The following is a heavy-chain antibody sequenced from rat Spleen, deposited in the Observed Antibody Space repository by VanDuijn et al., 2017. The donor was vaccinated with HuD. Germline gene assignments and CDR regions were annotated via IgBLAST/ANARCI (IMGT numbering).Heavy chain of an antibody. Sequence: QVRLKESGPGLVQPSETLSLTCTVSGFSLTTYSVSWVRQPSGKGPEWMGRGWYDGDTAYNSPLKSRLSISRDTSKSQVFLKMSSLQTEDTATYYCARDGLWSLDYWGQGASVTVSS. CDR2: GWYDGDT. CDR3: ARDGLWSLDY. D-gene: IGHD1-3*01. CDR1: GFSLTTYS. J-gene: IGHJ4*01. V-gene: IGHV2-34*01.